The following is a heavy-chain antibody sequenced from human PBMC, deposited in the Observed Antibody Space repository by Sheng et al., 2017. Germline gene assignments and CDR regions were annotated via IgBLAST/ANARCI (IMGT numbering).Heavy chain of an antibody. CDR2: AYYTGST. CDR3: ARLYPEGL. J-gene: IGHJ2*01. V-gene: IGHV4-59*01. Sequence: QVQLQESGPGLVKPSETLSLTCTVSGGSISSDYWSWIRQPPGKGLEWIGYAYYTGSTNYNSSLKSRVTISVDTSKNHFSLKLHSVTAADTAVYYCARLYPEGLWGRGALVTVSS. CDR1: GGSISSDY. D-gene: IGHD2-8*01.